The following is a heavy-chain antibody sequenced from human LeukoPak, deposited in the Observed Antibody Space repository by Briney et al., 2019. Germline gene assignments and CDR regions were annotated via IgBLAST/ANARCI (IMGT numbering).Heavy chain of an antibody. D-gene: IGHD2-2*01. CDR3: ARDPYCSSTSCWPYYYYYMDV. V-gene: IGHV1-2*02. J-gene: IGHJ6*03. Sequence: ASVKVSCKASGYTFNTNGITWVRQAPGQGLEWMGWINPNSGGTNYAQKFQGRVTMTRDTSISTAYMELSRLRSDDTAVYYCARDPYCSSTSCWPYYYYYMDVWGKGTTVTVSS. CDR1: GYTFNTNG. CDR2: INPNSGGT.